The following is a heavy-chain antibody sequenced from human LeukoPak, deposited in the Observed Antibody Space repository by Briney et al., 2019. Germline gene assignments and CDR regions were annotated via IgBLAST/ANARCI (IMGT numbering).Heavy chain of an antibody. D-gene: IGHD3-16*02. CDR3: AKAGVELTNFGLGELSLYRDYFDY. J-gene: IGHJ4*02. CDR1: GFTFSSYW. V-gene: IGHV3-74*01. Sequence: GGSLRLSCAASGFTFSSYWMHWVRQAPGKGLVWVSRINSDGSSTSYADSVKGRFTISRDNAKNTLYLQMNSLRAEDTALYYCAKAGVELTNFGLGELSLYRDYFDYWGQGTLVTVSS. CDR2: INSDGSST.